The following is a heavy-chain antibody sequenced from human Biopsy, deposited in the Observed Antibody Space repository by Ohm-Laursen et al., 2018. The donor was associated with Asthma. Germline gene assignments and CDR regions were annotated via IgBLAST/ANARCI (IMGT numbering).Heavy chain of an antibody. CDR3: ARHLSPGYHHYAMDV. V-gene: IGHV3-11*06. D-gene: IGHD3-16*02. J-gene: IGHJ6*02. CDR2: IGSTRLYT. CDR1: GFTFSDSY. Sequence: SLRLSCAASGFTFSDSYMSWIRQAPGKGLEWISYIGSTRLYTNSADSVTGRFSISRDHAKNSLYLHMNSLRVEDTAVYYCARHLSPGYHHYAMDVWGQGTTVTVSS.